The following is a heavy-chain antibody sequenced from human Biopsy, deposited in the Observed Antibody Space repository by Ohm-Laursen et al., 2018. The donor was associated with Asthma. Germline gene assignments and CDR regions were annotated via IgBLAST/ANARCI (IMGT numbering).Heavy chain of an antibody. V-gene: IGHV1-3*04. D-gene: IGHD3-9*01. CDR2: VNTGNGDT. J-gene: IGHJ3*01. CDR1: GYTFIGCH. Sequence: ASVKVSCKASGYTFIGCHIHWMRQAPGQRLEWMGWVNTGNGDTKYSQKFQGRVTITGDTSASTAYMELRSLRSEDTATYYCARTYYDFLTGQVKDVFGVWGQGTMVTVSS. CDR3: ARTYYDFLTGQVKDVFGV.